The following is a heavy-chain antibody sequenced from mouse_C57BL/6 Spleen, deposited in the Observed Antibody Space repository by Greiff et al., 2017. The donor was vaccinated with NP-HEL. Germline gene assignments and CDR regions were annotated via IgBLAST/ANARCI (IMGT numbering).Heavy chain of an antibody. V-gene: IGHV5-17*01. D-gene: IGHD4-1*01. CDR2: FSSGRSTI. CDR3: ARVWLTGTEWYFDV. Sequence: EVQLVESGGGLVKPGGSLKLSCAASGFTFSDYGLHWVRQAPEKGLEWVAYFSSGRSTIYYADTVKGRFTISRDNAKNTLFLQMTSLRSEDTAMYYCARVWLTGTEWYFDVWGTGTTVTVSS. J-gene: IGHJ1*03. CDR1: GFTFSDYG.